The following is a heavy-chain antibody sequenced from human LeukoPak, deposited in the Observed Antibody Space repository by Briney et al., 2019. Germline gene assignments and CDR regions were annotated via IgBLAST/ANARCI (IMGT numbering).Heavy chain of an antibody. Sequence: GGSLRLSCTASGFTFGDYAMSWVRQAPGKGLEWVAVISYDGSNKYYADSVKGRFTISRDNSKNTLYLQMNSLRAEDTAVYYCAKEWLLSLDYWGQGTLVTVSS. D-gene: IGHD5-18*01. CDR1: GFTFGDYA. V-gene: IGHV3-30*04. CDR2: ISYDGSNK. CDR3: AKEWLLSLDY. J-gene: IGHJ4*02.